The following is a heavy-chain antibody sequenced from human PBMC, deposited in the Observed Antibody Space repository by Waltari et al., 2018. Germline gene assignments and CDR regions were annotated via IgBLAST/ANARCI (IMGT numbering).Heavy chain of an antibody. CDR1: GGSINSGGYS. Sequence: QLQLQESGSGLVKPSQTLSLTCVVSGGSINSGGYSWNWIRQPPGKGLEWIGYSDYSGSTYFNPSLSSRVPISLDISKNQFSLKLSSVTAADTAVYYCARGVGHGNSYYGMVVWGQGTTFTVSS. CDR3: ARGVGHGNSYYGMVV. J-gene: IGHJ6*02. V-gene: IGHV4-30-2*01. D-gene: IGHD1-26*01. CDR2: SDYSGST.